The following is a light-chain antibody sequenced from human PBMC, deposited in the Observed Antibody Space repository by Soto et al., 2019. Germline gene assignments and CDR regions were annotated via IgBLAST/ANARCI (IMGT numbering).Light chain of an antibody. CDR3: QQYDNLPH. J-gene: IGKJ4*01. Sequence: DIQMTQSPSSLSASVRDRVTITCQASQDISNYLNWYQQKPGKAPKLLIYDASNLETGVPSRFSGSGSGTDFTFTISSLQPEDIATYYCQQYDNLPHFGGGTKVEIK. CDR2: DAS. V-gene: IGKV1-33*01. CDR1: QDISNY.